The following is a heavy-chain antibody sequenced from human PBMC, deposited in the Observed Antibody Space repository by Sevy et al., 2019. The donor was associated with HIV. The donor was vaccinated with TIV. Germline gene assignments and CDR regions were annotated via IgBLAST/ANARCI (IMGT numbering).Heavy chain of an antibody. CDR3: AHRRDDTVVMVYGDFDY. V-gene: IGHV2-5*02. Sequence: SGPTLVNPTQTLTLTCTLSGFPLATSGGDVGWIRQPPGKALEWLALIYWDDDKRYSPSLKSRLTITKDSSKNQVVLTMTNMDPVETATYYCAHRRDDTVVMVYGDFDYWGQGALVTVSS. D-gene: IGHD2-8*01. CDR2: IYWDDDK. J-gene: IGHJ4*02. CDR1: GFPLATSGGD.